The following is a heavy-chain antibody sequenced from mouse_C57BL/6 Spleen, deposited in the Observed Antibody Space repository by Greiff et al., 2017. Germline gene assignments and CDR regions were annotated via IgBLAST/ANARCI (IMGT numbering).Heavy chain of an antibody. V-gene: IGHV5-9-1*02. CDR2: ISSGGDYI. J-gene: IGHJ2*01. CDR3: TRALFYYYGSSPPYYFDY. CDR1: GFTFSSYA. D-gene: IGHD1-1*01. Sequence: EVMLVESGEGLVKPGGSLKLSCAASGFTFSSYAMSWVRQTPEKRLEWVAYISSGGDYIYYADTVKGRFTISRDNARNTLYLQMSSLKSEDTAMYYCTRALFYYYGSSPPYYFDYWGQGTTLTVSS.